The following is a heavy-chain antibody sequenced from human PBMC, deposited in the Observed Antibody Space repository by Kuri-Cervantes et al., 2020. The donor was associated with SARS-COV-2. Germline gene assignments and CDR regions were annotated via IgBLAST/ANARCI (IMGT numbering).Heavy chain of an antibody. CDR1: GGSIRNYY. J-gene: IGHJ4*02. V-gene: IGHV4-59*01. CDR3: ARGVDYGGYDWPPSY. CDR2: IYYSGDT. D-gene: IGHD2-21*01. Sequence: SETLSLTCIVSGGSIRNYYWSWIRQPPGKGLEWIGYIYYSGDTKYNPSLKSRVTISVDMSKSQFSLKLRSVTAADTAVYYCARGVDYGGYDWPPSYWGQGALVTVSS.